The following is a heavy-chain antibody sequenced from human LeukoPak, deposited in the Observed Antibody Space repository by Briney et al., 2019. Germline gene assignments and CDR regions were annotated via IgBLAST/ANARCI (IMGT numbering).Heavy chain of an antibody. Sequence: PSETLSLTCTVSGGSISNGDHYWSWIRQPPGKGLEWIGEINHSGSTNYNPSLKSRVTISVDTSKNQFSLKLSSVTAADTAVYYCARGSRNYDSSGYYHKDLFDYWGQGTLVTVSS. V-gene: IGHV4-30-4*08. CDR3: ARGSRNYDSSGYYHKDLFDY. J-gene: IGHJ4*02. D-gene: IGHD3-22*01. CDR1: GGSISNGDHY. CDR2: INHSGST.